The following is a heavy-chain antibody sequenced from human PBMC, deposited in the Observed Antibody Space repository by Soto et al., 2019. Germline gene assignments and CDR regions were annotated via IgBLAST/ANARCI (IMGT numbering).Heavy chain of an antibody. D-gene: IGHD5-18*01. V-gene: IGHV1-18*01. Sequence: QVQLVQSGAEVKKPGASVKVSCKASGYTFTSYGISWVRQAPGQGLEWMGWISAYNGNTNYAQKLQGRVTMTTDTYTSTADMELRSLRSDDTAVYYCARVKGGYSYGPGNGIDVWGQGTTVTVSS. J-gene: IGHJ6*02. CDR3: ARVKGGYSYGPGNGIDV. CDR2: ISAYNGNT. CDR1: GYTFTSYG.